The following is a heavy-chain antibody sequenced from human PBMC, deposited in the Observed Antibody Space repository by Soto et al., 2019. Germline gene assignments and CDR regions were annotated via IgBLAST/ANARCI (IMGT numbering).Heavy chain of an antibody. CDR3: AREGGAVTTRNAFDI. Sequence: PGGSLRLSCAASGFTVSSNYMSWVRQAPGKGLEWVSVIYSGGSTYYADSVKGRFTISRDNSKNTLYLQMNSLRAEDTAVYYCAREGGAVTTRNAFDIWGQGTMVTVPS. J-gene: IGHJ3*02. CDR2: IYSGGST. CDR1: GFTVSSNY. V-gene: IGHV3-53*01. D-gene: IGHD4-17*01.